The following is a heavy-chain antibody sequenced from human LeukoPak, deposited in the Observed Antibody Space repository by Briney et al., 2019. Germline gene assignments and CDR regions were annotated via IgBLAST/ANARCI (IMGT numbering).Heavy chain of an antibody. V-gene: IGHV4-34*01. J-gene: IGHJ4*02. D-gene: IGHD3-10*01. CDR2: INHSGST. Sequence: PSETLSLTCAVYGGSFSGYYWSWIRQPPGKGLEWIGEINHSGSTNYNPSLKSRVTISVDTSRNQFSLKLSSVTAADTAVYYCAREKSSGLLWFRGIIDYWGQGTLVTVSS. CDR3: AREKSSGLLWFRGIIDY. CDR1: GGSFSGYY.